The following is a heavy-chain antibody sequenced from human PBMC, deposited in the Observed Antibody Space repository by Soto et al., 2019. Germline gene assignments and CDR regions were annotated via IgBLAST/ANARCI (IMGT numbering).Heavy chain of an antibody. CDR2: IYYIGST. V-gene: IGHV4-31*03. CDR1: GVSISRGKYY. J-gene: IGHJ5*02. CDR3: AKNGTTRPWFDP. Sequence: SETLSLTCTVSGVSISRGKYYWSWIRQLPGKGLEWIGNIYYIGSTSYNPSLKSRVTISIDTSKNQFSLKLRSVVAADTAMYYCAKNGTTRPWFDPWGQGTLVTVSS. D-gene: IGHD1-1*01.